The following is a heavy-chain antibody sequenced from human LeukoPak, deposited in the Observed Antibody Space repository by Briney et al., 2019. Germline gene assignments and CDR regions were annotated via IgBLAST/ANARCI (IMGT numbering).Heavy chain of an antibody. CDR3: ARDRYYYDTSGYYTHFDY. V-gene: IGHV1-18*01. D-gene: IGHD3-22*01. J-gene: IGHJ4*02. CDR1: GYTFTSYG. Sequence: ASVKVSCKASGYTFTSYGISWVRQAPGQGLEWVGWISAYNGNTNYAQKFQGRVTMTTDTSTSTAYMELRSLRSDDTAVYYCARDRYYYDTSGYYTHFDYWGQGTLVTASS. CDR2: ISAYNGNT.